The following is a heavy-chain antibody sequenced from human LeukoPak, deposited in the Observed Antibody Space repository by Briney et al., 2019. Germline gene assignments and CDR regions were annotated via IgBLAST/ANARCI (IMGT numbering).Heavy chain of an antibody. V-gene: IGHV3-7*01. J-gene: IGHJ6*03. CDR2: IKQDGTDK. CDR1: GFTFDFYW. D-gene: IGHD5/OR15-5a*01. Sequence: GGSLRLSCAASGFTFDFYWMSWVRQAPGKGLEWVANIKQDGTDKYYVDSVEGRFTISRDNAKNSLYLQMNSLRAEDTAVYYCARAGPWVSSVDSVLQYNYHMDVWGKGTTVTVSS. CDR3: ARAGPWVSSVDSVLQYNYHMDV.